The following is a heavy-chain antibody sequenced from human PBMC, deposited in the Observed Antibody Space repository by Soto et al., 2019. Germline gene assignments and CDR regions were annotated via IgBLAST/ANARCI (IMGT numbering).Heavy chain of an antibody. D-gene: IGHD5-12*01. CDR1: GGSVTSYY. V-gene: IGHV4-59*02. Sequence: SETLSLTCTVSGGSVTSYYWSCIRQPPGKTLEWIGTIYYSGSTNYNPSLKSRVTISVDTSKNQFSLKLSSVTAADTAVYYCAHVDIDEDGYWGQGTLVTVSS. CDR2: IYYSGST. J-gene: IGHJ4*02. CDR3: AHVDIDEDGY.